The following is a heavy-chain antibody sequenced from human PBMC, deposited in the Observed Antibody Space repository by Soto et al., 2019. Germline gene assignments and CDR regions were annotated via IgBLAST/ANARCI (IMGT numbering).Heavy chain of an antibody. CDR3: ARDRDYGLYGGFFDL. CDR2: ISGFNGNT. V-gene: IGHV1-18*01. Sequence: QVHLVQSGSEVEKPGASVKVSCRAATDTFRNYGVSWVRQAPGQGLEWLGWISGFNGNTNYAQNFQDRVTLTLATSTTSAYMELRSLRSDDTPVYYGARDRDYGLYGGFFDLWGQGTLVIVSS. CDR1: TDTFRNYG. J-gene: IGHJ4*02. D-gene: IGHD4-17*01.